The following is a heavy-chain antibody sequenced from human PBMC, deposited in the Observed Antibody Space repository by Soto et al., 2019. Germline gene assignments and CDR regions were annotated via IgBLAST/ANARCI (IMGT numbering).Heavy chain of an antibody. Sequence: ASVKVSCKASGYTFTGYYMHWVRQAPGQGLEWMGWINPNSGGTNYAQKFQGRVTMTRDTSISTAYMELSRLRSDDTAVYYCAREDLGYYYDSSGYYSPPHDAFDIWGQGTMVPSPQ. CDR3: AREDLGYYYDSSGYYSPPHDAFDI. D-gene: IGHD3-22*01. CDR2: INPNSGGT. V-gene: IGHV1-2*02. J-gene: IGHJ3*02. CDR1: GYTFTGYY.